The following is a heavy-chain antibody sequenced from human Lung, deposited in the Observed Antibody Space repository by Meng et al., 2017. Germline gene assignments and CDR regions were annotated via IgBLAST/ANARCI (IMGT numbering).Heavy chain of an antibody. V-gene: IGHV4-34*01. CDR1: GGSFSGYY. CDR3: ARGEREPDY. Sequence: QVQLQQWVAGLLKPSETLSLTCAFYGGSFSGYYWSWIRQPPGKGLEWIGEINHSGSTNYNPSLKSRVTISVDTSKNHFSLKLNSVTAADTAVFYCARGEREPDYWGQGTLVTVSS. CDR2: INHSGST. J-gene: IGHJ4*02. D-gene: IGHD1-14*01.